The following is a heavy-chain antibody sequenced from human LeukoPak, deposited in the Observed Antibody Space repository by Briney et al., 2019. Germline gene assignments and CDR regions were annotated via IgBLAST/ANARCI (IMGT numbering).Heavy chain of an antibody. CDR3: ARDRGFGQADV. CDR1: GLTFSGYW. V-gene: IGHV3-7*01. Sequence: PGGSLRLSCAASGLTFSGYWMSWLRQAPGKGLEWVANIKQDGGEKYYVGSVKGRFTISRDNAKNSLYLQMYSLRAEDTAVYYCARDRGFGQADVWGKGTTVTVSS. CDR2: IKQDGGEK. D-gene: IGHD3-10*01. J-gene: IGHJ6*03.